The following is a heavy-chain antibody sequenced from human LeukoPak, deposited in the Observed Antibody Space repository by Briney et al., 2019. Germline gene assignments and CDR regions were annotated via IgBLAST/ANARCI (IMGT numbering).Heavy chain of an antibody. CDR1: GYTFTSYD. V-gene: IGHV1-8*01. CDR3: ARSIVGVRKRNDY. Sequence: ASVKVSCKASGYTFTSYDIIWVRQASGQGLEWMGWMNPNSGHTGYAQKFQGRVTMTRTTSISTGYIELTSLTSEDSAVYYCARSIVGVRKRNDYWGQGTLVTVSS. J-gene: IGHJ4*02. D-gene: IGHD1-26*01. CDR2: MNPNSGHT.